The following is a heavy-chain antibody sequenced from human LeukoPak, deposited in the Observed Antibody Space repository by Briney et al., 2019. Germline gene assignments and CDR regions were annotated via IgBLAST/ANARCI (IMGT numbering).Heavy chain of an antibody. V-gene: IGHV3-9*01. CDR3: AKDMRYDSSGYYFDD. Sequence: GRSLRLSCAASGFTFDDYVMHWVRQAPGKGLEWVSGISWNSGSIGYADSVKGRFTISRDNAKNSLYLQMNSLRAEDTAMYYCAKDMRYDSSGYYFDDWGQGTLVTVSS. CDR2: ISWNSGSI. D-gene: IGHD3-22*01. J-gene: IGHJ4*02. CDR1: GFTFDDYV.